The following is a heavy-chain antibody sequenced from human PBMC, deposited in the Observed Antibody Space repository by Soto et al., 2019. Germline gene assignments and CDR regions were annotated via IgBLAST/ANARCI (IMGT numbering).Heavy chain of an antibody. J-gene: IGHJ6*02. CDR1: GGSIISYY. D-gene: IGHD3-3*01. Sequence: ETLSLTCTVSGGSIISYYWSWIRQPPGKGLEWIGYIYYSGSTNYNPSLKSRVTISVDTSKNQFSLKLSSVTAADTAVYYCASIRSGYYSSYYYYGMDVWGQGTTVTVSS. CDR3: ASIRSGYYSSYYYYGMDV. V-gene: IGHV4-59*01. CDR2: IYYSGST.